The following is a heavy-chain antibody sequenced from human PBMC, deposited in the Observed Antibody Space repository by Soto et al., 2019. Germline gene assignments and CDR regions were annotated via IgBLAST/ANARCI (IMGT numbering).Heavy chain of an antibody. Sequence: KPSETLSLTCAVSGGSISRTYWWSWVRQSPGKGLEWIAEIYHSGVTNYNPSLKSRVTISVDKSKNQFSLKVSSVTAADTAVYYCAKIWFGGNYYGMDVWGQGTTVTVSS. CDR2: IYHSGVT. CDR3: AKIWFGGNYYGMDV. D-gene: IGHD3-10*01. J-gene: IGHJ6*02. V-gene: IGHV4-4*02. CDR1: GGSISRTYW.